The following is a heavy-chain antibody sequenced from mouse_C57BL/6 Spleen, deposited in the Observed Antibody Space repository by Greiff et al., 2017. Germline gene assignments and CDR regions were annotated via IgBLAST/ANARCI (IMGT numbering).Heavy chain of an antibody. CDR1: GFTFSSYT. CDR3: ARPYDGYYFAY. CDR2: ISGGGGNT. V-gene: IGHV5-9*01. Sequence: EVQRVESGGGLVKPGGSLKLSCAASGFTFSSYTMSWVRQTPEKRLEWVATISGGGGNTYYPDSVKGRFTISRDNAKNTLYLQMSSLRSEDTALYYCARPYDGYYFAYWGQGTLGTVAA. D-gene: IGHD2-3*01. J-gene: IGHJ3*01.